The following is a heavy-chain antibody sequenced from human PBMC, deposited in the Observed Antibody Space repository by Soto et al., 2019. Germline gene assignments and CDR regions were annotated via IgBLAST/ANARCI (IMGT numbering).Heavy chain of an antibody. Sequence: QVQLVESGGGVVQPGRSLRLSCAASGFTFSSYGMHWVRQAPGKGLEWVAVISYDGSNKYYADSVKGRFTISRDNSKNTLYLQMNSLRAEDTAVYYCAKDLAEMATISAYYFDYWGQGTLVTVSS. CDR3: AKDLAEMATISAYYFDY. CDR1: GFTFSSYG. V-gene: IGHV3-30*18. D-gene: IGHD5-12*01. CDR2: ISYDGSNK. J-gene: IGHJ4*02.